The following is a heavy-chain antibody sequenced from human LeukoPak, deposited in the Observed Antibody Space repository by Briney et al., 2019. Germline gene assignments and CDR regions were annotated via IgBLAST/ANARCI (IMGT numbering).Heavy chain of an antibody. J-gene: IGHJ4*02. D-gene: IGHD4-17*01. CDR2: VSSSDSTI. CDR1: GFTFSSYE. V-gene: IGHV3-48*03. Sequence: QPGGSLRLSCAASGFTFSSYEMNWVRQAPGKELEGVSYVSSSDSTIYYTHSVKGRFTIARDNAKKSLYLQLNSLRAEDTAVYYCAGGDYTAYWGQGTLVTVSS. CDR3: AGGDYTAY.